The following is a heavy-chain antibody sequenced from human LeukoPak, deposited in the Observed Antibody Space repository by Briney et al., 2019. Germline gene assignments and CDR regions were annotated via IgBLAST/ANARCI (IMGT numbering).Heavy chain of an antibody. V-gene: IGHV4-38-2*02. CDR1: GYSISSGYF. D-gene: IGHD5-12*01. Sequence: SETLSLICTVSGYSISSGYFWGWIRQPPGKGLEWIGSIYHSGITYYNPSLRSRVTISVDTSKNQFSLKLNSVTAADTAVYYCARGGSGYDAFDIWGQGTMVTVSS. CDR3: ARGGSGYDAFDI. CDR2: IYHSGIT. J-gene: IGHJ3*02.